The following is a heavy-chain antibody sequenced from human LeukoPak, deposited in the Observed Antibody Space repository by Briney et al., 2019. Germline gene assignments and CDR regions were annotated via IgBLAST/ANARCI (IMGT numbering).Heavy chain of an antibody. CDR3: ARRSDYTVGYGMDV. J-gene: IGHJ6*02. CDR1: GGSFSGYY. V-gene: IGHV4-34*01. CDR2: INHSGST. D-gene: IGHD4-23*01. Sequence: PSETLSLTCAVYGGSFSGYYWSWIRQPPGKGLEWIGEINHSGSTNYNPSLKSRVTISVDTSKNQFSLKLSSVTAADTAVYYCARRSDYTVGYGMDVWGQGTTVTVSS.